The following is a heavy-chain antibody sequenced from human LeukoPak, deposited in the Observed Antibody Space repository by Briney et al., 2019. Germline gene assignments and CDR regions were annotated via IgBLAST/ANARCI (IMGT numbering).Heavy chain of an antibody. CDR2: ISGSGVST. CDR1: GFTFSSYA. V-gene: IGHV3-23*01. CDR3: AKGLYGDTFLHWFDP. D-gene: IGHD2-21*01. Sequence: GGSLRLSCAASGFTFSSYAMSWVRQAPGKGLKWVSGISGSGVSTYYTDSVKGRLTVSRDNSKNTVFLQMNSLRAEDTAVYYCAKGLYGDTFLHWFDPWGQGTLVTVSS. J-gene: IGHJ5*02.